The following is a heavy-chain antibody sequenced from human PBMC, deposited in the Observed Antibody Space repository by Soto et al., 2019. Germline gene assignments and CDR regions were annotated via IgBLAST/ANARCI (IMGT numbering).Heavy chain of an antibody. CDR2: ISPYNGNT. CDR1: GYTFRNYG. CDR3: ARDLVSGSDFWRAYNGGYFDY. J-gene: IGHJ4*02. V-gene: IGHV1-18*01. D-gene: IGHD3-3*01. Sequence: ASVKVSCKASGYTFRNYGITWVRQSPGQGLEWMAWISPYNGNTNYAQDLQGRVTMTTDTSTSTAYMELRSLTSEDTAMYYCARDLVSGSDFWRAYNGGYFDYWGQGTLVTVSS.